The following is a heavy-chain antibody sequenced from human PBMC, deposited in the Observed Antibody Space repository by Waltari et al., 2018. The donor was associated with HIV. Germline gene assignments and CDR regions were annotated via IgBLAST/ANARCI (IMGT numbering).Heavy chain of an antibody. Sequence: QVQLQESGPGLVKPSATLSLICNVSGASVSSSHWSWIRQTPGKGLEWIGNIFHTGSSNLNPSLQGRVTIFIDTSKNQFFLRLISVTAADTALYYCARGGTICGVAGLDCWGPGTMVTVSS. V-gene: IGHV4-59*02. CDR3: ARGGTICGVAGLDC. J-gene: IGHJ4*02. CDR2: IFHTGSS. CDR1: GASVSSSH. D-gene: IGHD3-3*01.